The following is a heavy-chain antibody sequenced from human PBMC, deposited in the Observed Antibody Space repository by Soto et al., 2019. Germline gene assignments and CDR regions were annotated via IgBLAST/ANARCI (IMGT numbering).Heavy chain of an antibody. CDR2: ISAHNGNT. J-gene: IGHJ4*02. CDR1: GYAFTTYG. V-gene: IGHV1-18*01. D-gene: IGHD1-1*01. CDR3: ARGRYGDY. Sequence: QVHLVQSGAEVKKPGASVKVSCKGSGYAFTTYGITWVRQAPGQGLEWMGWISAHNGNTNYAQKLQGRVTVTRDTSTSTAYMELRSLISDDTAGSYCARGRYGDYWGQGALVTVSS.